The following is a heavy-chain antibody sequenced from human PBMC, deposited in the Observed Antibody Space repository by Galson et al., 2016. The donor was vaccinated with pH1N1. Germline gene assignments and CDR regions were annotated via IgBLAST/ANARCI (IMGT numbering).Heavy chain of an antibody. CDR2: SRPYTGNT. V-gene: IGHV1-18*01. CDR1: GYTFSSYG. CDR3: ARDTKIEGVTTGWFDP. Sequence: SVKVSCKASGYTFSSYGISWVRQAPGQGLEWMGWSRPYTGNTNHVQKFQGRVTMTTDTSTSTAYMELRSLTSDDTAVYYCARDTKIEGVTTGWFDPWGQGTLVTVSS. D-gene: IGHD3-16*01. J-gene: IGHJ5*02.